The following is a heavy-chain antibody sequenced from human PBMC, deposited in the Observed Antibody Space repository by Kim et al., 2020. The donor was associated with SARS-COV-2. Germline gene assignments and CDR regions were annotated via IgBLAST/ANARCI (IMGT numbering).Heavy chain of an antibody. V-gene: IGHV6-1*01. CDR2: WNS. Sequence: WNSDYAISAKSRITINPDTSTNQFSLHLKSVTPEDTAVYYCASGFDWFDPWGQGTLVTVSS. CDR3: ASGFDWFDP. J-gene: IGHJ5*02. D-gene: IGHD3-10*01.